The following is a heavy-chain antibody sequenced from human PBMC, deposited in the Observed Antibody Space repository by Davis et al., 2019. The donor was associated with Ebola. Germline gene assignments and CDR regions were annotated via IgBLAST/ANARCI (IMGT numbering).Heavy chain of an antibody. V-gene: IGHV4-59*01. J-gene: IGHJ3*02. D-gene: IGHD4-17*01. CDR1: GGSTSSYY. CDR2: IYYSGST. CDR3: ARRGYGDYASAFDI. Sequence: SETLSLTCTVSGGSTSSYYWSWIRQPPGKGLEWIGYIYYSGSTNYNPSLKSRVTISVDTSKNQFSLKVSSVTAADTAVYYCARRGYGDYASAFDIWGQGTMVTVSS.